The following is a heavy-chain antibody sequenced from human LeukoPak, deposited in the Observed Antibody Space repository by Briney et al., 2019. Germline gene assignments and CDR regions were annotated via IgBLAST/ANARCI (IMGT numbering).Heavy chain of an antibody. CDR3: AKADYYDSSNYFDY. J-gene: IGHJ4*02. Sequence: GGSLRLSCAASGFTFSSYAMSWVRQAPGKGLEWVSAISGSGGSTYYADSVKGRFTISRDNSKNTLYLQMISLRAEDTAVYYCAKADYYDSSNYFDYWGQGTLVTVSS. CDR1: GFTFSSYA. D-gene: IGHD3-22*01. CDR2: ISGSGGST. V-gene: IGHV3-23*01.